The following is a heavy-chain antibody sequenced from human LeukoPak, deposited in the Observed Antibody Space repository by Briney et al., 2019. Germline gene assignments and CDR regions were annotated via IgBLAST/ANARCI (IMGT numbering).Heavy chain of an antibody. J-gene: IGHJ4*02. CDR1: GYTFTDYY. CDR3: ARGGRGELLGY. D-gene: IGHD1-26*01. V-gene: IGHV1-2*06. CDR2: INPNSGGT. Sequence: GASVKVSFKASGYTFTDYYIHWVRQAPGQGLEWMGRINPNSGGTNFAQKFQGRLTVTRDTSINIAYMQLGRLRSDDTAVYYCARGGRGELLGYWGQGTLVTVSS.